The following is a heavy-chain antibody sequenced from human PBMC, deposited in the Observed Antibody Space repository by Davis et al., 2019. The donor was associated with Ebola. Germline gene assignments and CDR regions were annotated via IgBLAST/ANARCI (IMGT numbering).Heavy chain of an antibody. Sequence: PGGSLRLSCAASGFTVSSNYMSWVRQAPGKGLEWVSVIYSGGSTYYADSVKGRFTISRDNAKNTLYLQMNSLRAEDTAVYYCARDEGVILVFHGMDVWGQGTTVTVSS. CDR3: ARDEGVILVFHGMDV. CDR1: GFTVSSNY. V-gene: IGHV3-53*01. J-gene: IGHJ6*02. D-gene: IGHD3-10*01. CDR2: IYSGGST.